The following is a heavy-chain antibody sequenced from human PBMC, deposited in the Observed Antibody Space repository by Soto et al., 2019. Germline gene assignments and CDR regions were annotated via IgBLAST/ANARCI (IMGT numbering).Heavy chain of an antibody. V-gene: IGHV1-2*04. CDR1: GYTFTGYY. D-gene: IGHD3-16*01. J-gene: IGHJ6*02. CDR3: ARDPQLGGSARYYGMDV. CDR2: INPNSGGT. Sequence: ASVKVSCKASGYTFTGYYMHWVRQAPGQGLEWMGWINPNSGGTNYAQKFQGWVTMTRDTSISTAYMELSRLRSDDTAVYYCARDPQLGGSARYYGMDVWGQGTTVTVSS.